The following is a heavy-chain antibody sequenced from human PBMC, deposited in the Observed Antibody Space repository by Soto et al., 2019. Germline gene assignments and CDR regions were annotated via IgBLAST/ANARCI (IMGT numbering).Heavy chain of an antibody. CDR3: ARRYGSFFDI. J-gene: IGHJ3*02. CDR2: IYYSGST. CDR1: GGSISSYY. Sequence: TSETLSLTCTVSGGSISSYYWSWIRQPPGKGLEWIGYIYYSGSTNYNPSLKGRVTISVDTSKNQFSLKLSSVTAADTAVYYCARRYGSFFDIWGQGTMVTVS. D-gene: IGHD3-10*01. V-gene: IGHV4-59*08.